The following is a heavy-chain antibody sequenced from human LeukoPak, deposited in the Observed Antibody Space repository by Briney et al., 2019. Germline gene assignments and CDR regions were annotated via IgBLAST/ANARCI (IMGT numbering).Heavy chain of an antibody. CDR3: ARDLSDYDLWYFDY. Sequence: KPSETLSLTCTVSGVSISSNYWSWIRRPPGKGLEWIGRIYTSGSTNYNPSLKSRVTMSVDTSKNQFSLKLSSVTAADTAVYYCARDLSDYDLWYFDYWGQGTLVTVSS. CDR2: IYTSGST. CDR1: GVSISSNY. D-gene: IGHD5-12*01. V-gene: IGHV4-4*07. J-gene: IGHJ4*02.